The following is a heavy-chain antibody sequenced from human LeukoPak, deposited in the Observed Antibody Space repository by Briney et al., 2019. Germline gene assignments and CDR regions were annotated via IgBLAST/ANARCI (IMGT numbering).Heavy chain of an antibody. D-gene: IGHD2-15*01. V-gene: IGHV3-30*04. CDR3: ARDEGGYCSGGSCPIYFQH. Sequence: QAGGSLRLSCAASGFTFSSYAMHWVRQAPGKGLEWVAVISYDGSNKYYADSVKGRFTISRDNSKNTLYLQMNSLRAEDTAVYYRARDEGGYCSGGSCPIYFQHWGQGTLVTVSS. J-gene: IGHJ1*01. CDR2: ISYDGSNK. CDR1: GFTFSSYA.